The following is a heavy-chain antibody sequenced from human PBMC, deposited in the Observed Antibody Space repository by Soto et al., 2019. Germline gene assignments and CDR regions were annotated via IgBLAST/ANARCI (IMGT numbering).Heavy chain of an antibody. CDR3: ARGRALNYDYVWGSYRTPYYSDY. J-gene: IGHJ4*02. CDR1: GFTFSSYD. D-gene: IGHD3-16*02. CDR2: IGTAGDT. Sequence: EVQLVESGGGLVQPGGSLRLSCAASGFTFSSYDMHWVRQATGKGLEWVSAIGTAGDTYYPGSVKGRFTISRENAKNSLYLQMNSLRAGDTAVYYCARGRALNYDYVWGSYRTPYYSDYWGQGTLVTVSS. V-gene: IGHV3-13*01.